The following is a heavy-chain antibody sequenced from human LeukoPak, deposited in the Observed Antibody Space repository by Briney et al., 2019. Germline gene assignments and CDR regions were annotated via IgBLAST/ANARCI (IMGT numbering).Heavy chain of an antibody. V-gene: IGHV1-2*06. J-gene: IGHJ5*02. CDR3: VRDGEGVAISVNYWFDP. Sequence: ASVKVSCKASGYTFTDYYIHWVRQAPGQGLEWMGRINPKSGGTNYAQKFQGRVTMTRDTSTSTAYMELRGLISEDTAVYYCVRDGEGVAISVNYWFDPWGQGTLVTVSS. CDR2: INPKSGGT. CDR1: GYTFTDYY. D-gene: IGHD3-10*01.